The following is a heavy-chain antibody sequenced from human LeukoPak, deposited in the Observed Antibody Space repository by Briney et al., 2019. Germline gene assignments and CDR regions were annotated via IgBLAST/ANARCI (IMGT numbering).Heavy chain of an antibody. Sequence: GRSLRLSCAASGFTFSRYAMSWVRQAPGKGLEWVSGISGSGGSTYYADSVKGRFTISRDNSKNTLYLQMNSLTDEDTAVYYCAKKWGVGTTTLDYFDYWGQGTLVTVSS. CDR1: GFTFSRYA. J-gene: IGHJ4*02. CDR3: AKKWGVGTTTLDYFDY. D-gene: IGHD1-26*01. CDR2: ISGSGGST. V-gene: IGHV3-23*01.